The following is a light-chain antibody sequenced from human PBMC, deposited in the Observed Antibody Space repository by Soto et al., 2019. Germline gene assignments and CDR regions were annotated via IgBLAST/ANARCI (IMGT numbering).Light chain of an antibody. CDR3: SSLTTSFTYV. CDR1: SSDVGAYNY. Sequence: QSALTQPASVSGSPGQSVAISCTGTSSDVGAYNYISWYQQHPGKAPKLLLSEVSNRPSGVSDRLSGSKSGNTASLTISGLQAEDEADYYCSSLTTSFTYVFGTGTKVTVL. V-gene: IGLV2-14*01. J-gene: IGLJ1*01. CDR2: EVS.